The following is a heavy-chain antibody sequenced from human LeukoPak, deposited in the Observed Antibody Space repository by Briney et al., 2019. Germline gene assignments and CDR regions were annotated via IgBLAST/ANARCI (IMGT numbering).Heavy chain of an antibody. CDR3: ARGGRYSYGHFDY. V-gene: IGHV3-74*01. CDR1: GFTFSSYW. CDR2: INSDGSST. D-gene: IGHD5-18*01. Sequence: GGSLRLSCAASGFTFSSYWMHWVRQAPGKGLVWVSRINSDGSSTNYADSVKGRFTISRDNARNTLYLQMNSLRAEDTAVYYCARGGRYSYGHFDYWGQGTLVTVSP. J-gene: IGHJ4*02.